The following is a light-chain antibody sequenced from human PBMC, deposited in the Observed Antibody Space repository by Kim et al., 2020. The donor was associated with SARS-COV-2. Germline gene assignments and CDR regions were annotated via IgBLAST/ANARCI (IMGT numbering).Light chain of an antibody. Sequence: QSALTQPRSVSGSPGRSVTISCTGTSSDVGLYDYVSWYQQRPGKATKLIIYGVSKRPSGVPDRFSGSKSGNTASLTISGLQAEDEAHYYCCSYESTDSYVFGSGTKVTVL. CDR2: GVS. CDR3: CSYESTDSYV. CDR1: SSDVGLYDY. V-gene: IGLV2-11*01. J-gene: IGLJ1*01.